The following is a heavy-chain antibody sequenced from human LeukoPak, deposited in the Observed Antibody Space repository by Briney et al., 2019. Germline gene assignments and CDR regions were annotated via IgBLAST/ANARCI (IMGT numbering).Heavy chain of an antibody. CDR1: GFTFSGYT. J-gene: IGHJ3*02. Sequence: GGSLRLSCAASGFTFSGYTMNWVRQAPGKGLEWVSSISTNSSYIYYADSVKGRFTISRDNAKNSLYLQMNSLRAEDTAVYYCARGGGVRGYSGYDPDAFDIWGQGTMVTVSS. CDR3: ARGGGVRGYSGYDPDAFDI. CDR2: ISTNSSYI. V-gene: IGHV3-21*01. D-gene: IGHD5-12*01.